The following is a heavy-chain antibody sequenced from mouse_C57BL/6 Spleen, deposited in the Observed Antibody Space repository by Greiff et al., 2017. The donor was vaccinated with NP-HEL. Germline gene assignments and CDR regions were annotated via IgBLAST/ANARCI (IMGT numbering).Heavy chain of an antibody. D-gene: IGHD1-1*01. Sequence: QVQLQQSGPELVKPGASVKISCKASGYAFSSSWMNWVKQRPGKGLEWIGRIYPGDGDTNYNGKFKGKATLTADKSSSTAYMQLSSLTSEDSAVYFCAREGLLRKRYFDYWGQGTTLTVSS. CDR3: AREGLLRKRYFDY. CDR1: GYAFSSSW. CDR2: IYPGDGDT. V-gene: IGHV1-82*01. J-gene: IGHJ2*01.